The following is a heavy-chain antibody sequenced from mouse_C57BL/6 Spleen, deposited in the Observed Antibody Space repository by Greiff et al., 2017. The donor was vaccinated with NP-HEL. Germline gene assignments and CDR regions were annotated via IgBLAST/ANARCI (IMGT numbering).Heavy chain of an antibody. Sequence: VQLQQPGAELVRPGTSVKLSCKASGYTFTSYWMHWVKQRPGQGLEWIGVIDPSDSYTNYNQKFKGKATLTVDKSSSTAYMQLSSLTSEDSAVYYCARGSYSYWYFDVWGTGTTVTVSS. J-gene: IGHJ1*03. CDR1: GYTFTSYW. CDR3: ARGSYSYWYFDV. CDR2: IDPSDSYT. D-gene: IGHD2-12*01. V-gene: IGHV1-59*01.